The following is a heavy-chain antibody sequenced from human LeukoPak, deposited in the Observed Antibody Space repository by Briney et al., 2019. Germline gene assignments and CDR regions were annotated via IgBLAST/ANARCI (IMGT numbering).Heavy chain of an antibody. D-gene: IGHD6-19*01. Sequence: SETLSLTCTVSGGSISSFYWSWIRQPPGKGLEWIGYIYYSGSTNYNPSLKSRVTLSVDTSKNQFSLKLSSVTAADTAVYYCARGYRIAVAALEFDYWGQGTLVTVSS. CDR3: ARGYRIAVAALEFDY. J-gene: IGHJ4*02. V-gene: IGHV4-59*01. CDR2: IYYSGST. CDR1: GGSISSFY.